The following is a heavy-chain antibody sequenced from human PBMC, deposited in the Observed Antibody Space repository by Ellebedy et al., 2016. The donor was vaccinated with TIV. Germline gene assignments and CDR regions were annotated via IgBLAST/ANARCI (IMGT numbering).Heavy chain of an antibody. CDR2: ISHDGKVT. V-gene: IGHV3-30*03. J-gene: IGHJ3*01. CDR1: GFTFSRYG. D-gene: IGHD4-23*01. CDR3: ATDYIGNSGAYDT. Sequence: GESLKISCAVSGFTFSRYGFHWVRQAPGAGLAWVAAISHDGKVTFYAASVKGRFTISRDNSMKTVNVEMNSLRPEDTAVYFCATDYIGNSGAYDTWGQGTLVIVSS.